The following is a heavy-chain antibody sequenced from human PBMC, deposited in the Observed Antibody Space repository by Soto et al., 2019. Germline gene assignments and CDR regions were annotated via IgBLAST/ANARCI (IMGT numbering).Heavy chain of an antibody. D-gene: IGHD3-3*01. V-gene: IGHV3-30*18. Sequence: AGGSLRLSCAASGFTFSSYGMHWVRQAPGKGLEWVAVISYDGSNKYYADSVKGRFTISRDNSKNTLYLQMNSLRAEDTAVYYCAKDFYDFWSGRIHDAFDIWRQGTMVTVSS. CDR2: ISYDGSNK. CDR1: GFTFSSYG. J-gene: IGHJ3*02. CDR3: AKDFYDFWSGRIHDAFDI.